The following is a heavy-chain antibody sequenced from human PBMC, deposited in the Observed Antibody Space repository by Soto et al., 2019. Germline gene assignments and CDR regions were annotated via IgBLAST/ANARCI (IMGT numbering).Heavy chain of an antibody. CDR2: IYYSGST. CDR1: GGSISSSSYY. J-gene: IGHJ3*02. V-gene: IGHV4-39*01. CDR3: ASSPLLEYSGSDFEAFDI. D-gene: IGHD5-12*01. Sequence: QLQLQESGPGLVKPSETLSLTCTVSGGSISSSSYYWGWIRQPPGKGLEWIGSIYYSGSTYYNPSLKSRVTISVDTSKNQFSLKLSSVTAAETAVYYCASSPLLEYSGSDFEAFDIWGQGTMVTASS.